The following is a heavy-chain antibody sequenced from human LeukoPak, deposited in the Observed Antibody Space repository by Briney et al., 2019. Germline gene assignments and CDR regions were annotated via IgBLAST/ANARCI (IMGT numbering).Heavy chain of an antibody. CDR2: MNPNSGNT. Sequence: ASVKVSCKASGYTFTSYDINWVRQATGQGLEWMGWMNPNSGNTGYAQKFQGRVTITRNTSISTAYMELSSLRSEDTAVYYCARGRYSSSWCISEYFQHWGQGTLVTVSS. J-gene: IGHJ1*01. D-gene: IGHD6-13*01. V-gene: IGHV1-8*03. CDR3: ARGRYSSSWCISEYFQH. CDR1: GYTFTSYD.